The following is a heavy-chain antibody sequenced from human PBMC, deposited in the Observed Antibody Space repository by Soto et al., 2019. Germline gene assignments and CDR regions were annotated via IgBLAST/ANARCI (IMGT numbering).Heavy chain of an antibody. Sequence: SDGSTRRFYRIPCRQPPGKGLEWIGNIYYSGSANYDPSLRSRVTISLNTSKNQFSLNLNSVTAADTAIYFFVRWTDCGGDRYSFATRGQ. CDR3: VRWTDCGGDRYSFAT. CDR1: DGSTRRFY. V-gene: IGHV4-59*01. CDR2: IYYSGSA. J-gene: IGHJ1*01. D-gene: IGHD2-21*02.